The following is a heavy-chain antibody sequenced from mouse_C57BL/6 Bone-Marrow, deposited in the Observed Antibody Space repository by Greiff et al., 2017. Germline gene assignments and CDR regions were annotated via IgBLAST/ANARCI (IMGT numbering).Heavy chain of an antibody. CDR3: ARESIYYDYEDYFDY. Sequence: EVQLQQSGPELVKPGASVKISCKASGYTFTDYYMNWVKQSHGKSLEWIGDINPNNGGTSYNQKFKGKATLTVDKSSSTAYMELRSLTSEDSAVYYCARESIYYDYEDYFDYWGQGTTLTVSA. D-gene: IGHD2-4*01. V-gene: IGHV1-26*01. CDR1: GYTFTDYY. J-gene: IGHJ2*01. CDR2: INPNNGGT.